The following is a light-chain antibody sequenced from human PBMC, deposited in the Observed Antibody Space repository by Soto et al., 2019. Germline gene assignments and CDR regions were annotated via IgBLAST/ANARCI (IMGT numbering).Light chain of an antibody. V-gene: IGKV3-20*01. J-gene: IGKJ4*01. CDR2: AAS. CDR3: QYYGTSVFI. CDR1: QSVGSRY. Sequence: EIVLSQSPGTLSLSPGERVTLFCRASQSVGSRYLAWYQQKPGQAPRLLIYAASTRATGIPDRFSGSGSGTAFTLTITRLEPEDIAVYYCQYYGTSVFIFGGGTKWIS.